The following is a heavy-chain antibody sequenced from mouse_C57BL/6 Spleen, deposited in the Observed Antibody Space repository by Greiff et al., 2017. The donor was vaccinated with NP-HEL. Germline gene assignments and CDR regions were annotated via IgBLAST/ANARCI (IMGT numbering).Heavy chain of an antibody. D-gene: IGHD1-1*01. CDR3: ARSPFITTVVDWYFDV. Sequence: QVQLQQPGAELVKPGASVKMSCKASGYTFTSYWITWVKQRPGPGLEWIGDIYPGSGSTNYNEKFKSKATLTVDTSSSTAYMQRSSLTSEDSAVYYCARSPFITTVVDWYFDVWGTGTTVTVSS. J-gene: IGHJ1*03. V-gene: IGHV1-55*01. CDR1: GYTFTSYW. CDR2: IYPGSGST.